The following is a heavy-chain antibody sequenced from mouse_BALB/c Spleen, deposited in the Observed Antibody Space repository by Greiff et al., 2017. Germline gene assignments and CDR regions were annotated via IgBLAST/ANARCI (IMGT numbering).Heavy chain of an antibody. D-gene: IGHD1-1*01. J-gene: IGHJ3*01. Sequence: VQLKESGPGLVQPSQSLSITCTVSGFSLTSYGVHWVRQSPGKGLEWLGVIWSGGSTDYNAAFISRLSISKDNSKSQVFFKMNSLQANDTAIYYCARHYGSSSWFAYWGQGTLVTVSA. CDR2: IWSGGST. V-gene: IGHV2-2*02. CDR1: GFSLTSYG. CDR3: ARHYGSSSWFAY.